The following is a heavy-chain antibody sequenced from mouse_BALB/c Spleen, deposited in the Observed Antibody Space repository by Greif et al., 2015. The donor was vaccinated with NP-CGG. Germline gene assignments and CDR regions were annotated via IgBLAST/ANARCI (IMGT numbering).Heavy chain of an antibody. CDR3: ASDSSGYDY. V-gene: IGHV1S81*02. Sequence: QVQLQQSGAELVKPGASVKLSCKASGYTFTSYWMHWVKQRPGQGLEWIGEINPSNGRTNYNEKFKSKATLTVDKSSSTADMQLSSLTSEDSAVYYCASDSSGYDYWGQGTTLTVSS. J-gene: IGHJ2*01. CDR2: INPSNGRT. CDR1: GYTFTSYW. D-gene: IGHD3-2*01.